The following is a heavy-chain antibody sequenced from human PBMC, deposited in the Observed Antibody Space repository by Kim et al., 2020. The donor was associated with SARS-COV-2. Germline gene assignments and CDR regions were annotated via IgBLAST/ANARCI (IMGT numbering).Heavy chain of an antibody. Sequence: SQTLSLTCTVSGGSVSSGSYYWSWIRQPPGKGLEWIGYIYYSGSTNYNPSLKSRVTISVDTSKNQFSLKLSSVTAADTAVYYCARATTLQWLAGDNYWGQGTLVTVSS. D-gene: IGHD6-19*01. V-gene: IGHV4-61*01. CDR2: IYYSGST. CDR1: GGSVSSGSYY. J-gene: IGHJ4*02. CDR3: ARATTLQWLAGDNY.